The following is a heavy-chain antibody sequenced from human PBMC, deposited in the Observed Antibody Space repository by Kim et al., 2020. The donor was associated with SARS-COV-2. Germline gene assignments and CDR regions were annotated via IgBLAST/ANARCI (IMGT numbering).Heavy chain of an antibody. Sequence: YSQKFQDRVTITRDTSARTVYMELSSLRSEDTALYFCGSRPGIAVAGLDYWGQGTLVTVSS. J-gene: IGHJ4*02. D-gene: IGHD6-19*01. V-gene: IGHV1-3*01. CDR3: GSRPGIAVAGLDY.